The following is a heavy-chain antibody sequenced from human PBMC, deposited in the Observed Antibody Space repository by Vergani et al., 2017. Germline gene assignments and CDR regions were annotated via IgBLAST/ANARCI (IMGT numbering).Heavy chain of an antibody. CDR1: GYTLTELS. J-gene: IGHJ3*02. CDR2: FDPEDGET. Sequence: QVQVVQSGAEVKKPGASVKVSCKVSGYTLTELSIHWVRQAPGKGLEWMGGFDPEDGETIFAQKFQGRVTMTEDTSTDTAYMELSSLRSEETAVYYCATDRYYYDSSGYLEAFDIWGQGTMVTVSS. D-gene: IGHD3-22*01. CDR3: ATDRYYYDSSGYLEAFDI. V-gene: IGHV1-24*01.